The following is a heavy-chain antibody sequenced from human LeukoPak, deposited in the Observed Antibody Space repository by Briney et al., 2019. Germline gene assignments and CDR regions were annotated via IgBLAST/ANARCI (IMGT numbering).Heavy chain of an antibody. CDR1: GGSISSSPYY. CDR2: IYYSGTT. J-gene: IGHJ5*02. CDR3: AKGAGGFSYYNWFDP. V-gene: IGHV4-39*07. Sequence: SETLSLTCIVSGGSISSSPYYWGWIRQPPGKGLEWIGSIYYSGTTHYSPSLESRVTISVDTSKNQFSLKLASVTAADTAIYYCAKGAGGFSYYNWFDPWGQGTLVTVSS. D-gene: IGHD5-18*01.